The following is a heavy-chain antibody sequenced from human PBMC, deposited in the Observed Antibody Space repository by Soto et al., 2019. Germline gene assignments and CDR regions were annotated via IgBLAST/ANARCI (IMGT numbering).Heavy chain of an antibody. CDR2: INPGDSDT. V-gene: IGHV5-51*01. D-gene: IGHD2-2*01. CDR3: ARTQYCSSTSCYGPYYYYYGMDV. CDR1: GYTFITYW. J-gene: IGHJ6*02. Sequence: GESLKISCQGSGYTFITYWIAWVRQMPGKGPEWVGSINPGDSDTRYSPSFQGQVTISADKSISTAYLQWSSLKASDTAMYYCARTQYCSSTSCYGPYYYYYGMDVWGQGTTVTVSS.